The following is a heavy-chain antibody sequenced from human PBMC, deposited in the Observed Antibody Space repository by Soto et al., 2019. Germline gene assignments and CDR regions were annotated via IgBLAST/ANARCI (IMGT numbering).Heavy chain of an antibody. V-gene: IGHV3-11*01. Sequence: PGGSLRLSCAASGFTFSDYYMSWIRQAPGKGLEWVSYISSSDSIYYADSVKGRFTISRDNAKNSLYLQMNSLRAEDTAVHYCARDLGYYDSSGYFDYWGQGTLVTVSS. CDR1: GFTFSDYY. CDR3: ARDLGYYDSSGYFDY. D-gene: IGHD3-22*01. CDR2: ISSSDSI. J-gene: IGHJ4*02.